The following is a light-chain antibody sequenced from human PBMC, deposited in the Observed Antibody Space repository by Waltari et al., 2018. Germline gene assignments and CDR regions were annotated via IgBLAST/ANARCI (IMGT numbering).Light chain of an antibody. J-gene: IGKJ1*01. CDR3: QKYGSLPAT. CDR1: QSISKY. V-gene: IGKV3-20*01. CDR2: DAS. Sequence: EIMLTQSPGTLSLSPGERATLSCRASQSISKYLAWYQQKPGQAPSLLIYDASSRASGIPDRFSGSGSGTDFSRTISRLEPEDFAVYYCQKYGSLPATFGQGTKVEIK.